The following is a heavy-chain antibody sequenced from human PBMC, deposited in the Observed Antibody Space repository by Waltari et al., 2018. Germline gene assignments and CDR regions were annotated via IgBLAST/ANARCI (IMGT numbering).Heavy chain of an antibody. V-gene: IGHV1-2*06. Sequence: QVQLVQSGAEVKKPGASVKVSCKASGYTFTGYYMHWVRQAPGQGLEWMGRIDPNSGGTNYAQKFQGRVTMTRDTSISTAYMELSRLRSDDTAVYYCAREIGYYYGSGSYYSPDYWGQGTLVTVSS. CDR3: AREIGYYYGSGSYYSPDY. CDR2: IDPNSGGT. J-gene: IGHJ4*02. D-gene: IGHD3-10*01. CDR1: GYTFTGYY.